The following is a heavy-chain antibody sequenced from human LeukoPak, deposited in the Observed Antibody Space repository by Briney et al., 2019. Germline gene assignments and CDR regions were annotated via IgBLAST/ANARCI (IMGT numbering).Heavy chain of an antibody. J-gene: IGHJ4*02. CDR3: ARVLTLFRGGFDY. CDR1: GGSISSSSYY. CDR2: MYHSGST. V-gene: IGHV4-39*07. Sequence: PSETLSLTCTVSGGSISSSSYYWGWIRQPPGKGLEWIGSMYHSGSTYYNPSLKSRVTISVDTSKNQFSLKLNSVTAADTAMYYCARVLTLFRGGFDYWGQGTLVTVSS. D-gene: IGHD3-10*01.